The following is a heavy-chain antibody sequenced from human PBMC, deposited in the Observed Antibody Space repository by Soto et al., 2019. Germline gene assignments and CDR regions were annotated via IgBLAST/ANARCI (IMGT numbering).Heavy chain of an antibody. D-gene: IGHD6-19*01. CDR3: ARRTRIAVAGTGPVYYYYGMDV. CDR2: ISYSDST. J-gene: IGHJ6*02. CDR1: GGSISSSSYY. Sequence: PSETLSLTCTVSGGSISSSSYYWGWIRQPPGKGLEWIGSISYSDSTYYNPSLKSRVTISVNTSKNQFSLKLSSVTAADTAVYYCARRTRIAVAGTGPVYYYYGMDVWGQGTTVTVSS. V-gene: IGHV4-39*01.